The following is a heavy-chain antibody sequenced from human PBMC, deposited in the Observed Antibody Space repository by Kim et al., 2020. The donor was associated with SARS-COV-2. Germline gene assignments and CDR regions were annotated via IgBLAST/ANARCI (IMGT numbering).Heavy chain of an antibody. Sequence: GGSLRLSCAASGFTFSSYAMHWVRQAPGKGLEWVAVISYDGSNKYYADSVKGRFTISRDNSKNTLYLQMNSLRAEDTAVYYCARDRYYYDSSGYYVDWGQGTLVTVSS. CDR3: ARDRYYYDSSGYYVD. D-gene: IGHD3-22*01. CDR1: GFTFSSYA. CDR2: ISYDGSNK. V-gene: IGHV3-30*04. J-gene: IGHJ4*02.